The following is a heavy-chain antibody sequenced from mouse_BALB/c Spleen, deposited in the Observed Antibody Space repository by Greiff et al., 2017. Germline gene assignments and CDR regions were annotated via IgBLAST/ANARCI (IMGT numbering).Heavy chain of an antibody. J-gene: IGHJ2*01. CDR3: ARSGSAYYGYLDY. D-gene: IGHD1-1*01. V-gene: IGHV5-17*02. Sequence: EVQRVESGGGLVQPGGSRKLSCAASGFTFSSFGMHWVRQAPEKGLEWVAYISSGSSTIYYADTVKGRFTISRDNPKNTLFLQMTSLRSEDTAMYYCARSGSAYYGYLDYWGQGTTLTVSS. CDR1: GFTFSSFG. CDR2: ISSGSSTI.